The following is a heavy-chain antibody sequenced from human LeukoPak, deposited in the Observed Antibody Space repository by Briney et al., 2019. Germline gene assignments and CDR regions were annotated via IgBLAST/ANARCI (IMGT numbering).Heavy chain of an antibody. D-gene: IGHD2-15*01. CDR3: ARGETATLWFSNAFDI. Sequence: GGSLRLSCVASGFTLRSYVMNWVRQTPGKGLEWVSSISGSGDSTFYADSVKGRFSISRDNSKNTLYLQVNGLRTEDTAVYYCARGETATLWFSNAFDIWGQGTMVTVSS. V-gene: IGHV3-23*01. CDR2: ISGSGDST. J-gene: IGHJ3*02. CDR1: GFTLRSYV.